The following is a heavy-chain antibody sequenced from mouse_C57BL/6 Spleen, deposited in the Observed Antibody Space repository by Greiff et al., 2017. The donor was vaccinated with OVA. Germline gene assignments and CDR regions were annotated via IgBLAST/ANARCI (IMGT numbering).Heavy chain of an antibody. J-gene: IGHJ1*03. CDR1: GFSFNTYA. CDR3: VRGTNYYGSSYWYFDV. D-gene: IGHD1-1*01. CDR2: IRSKSNNYAT. Sequence: EVMLVESGGGLVQPKGSLKLSCAASGFSFNTYAMNWVRQAPGKGLEWVARIRSKSNNYATYYADSVKDRFTISRDDSESMLYLQMNNLKTEDTAMYYCVRGTNYYGSSYWYFDVWGTGTTVTVSS. V-gene: IGHV10-1*01.